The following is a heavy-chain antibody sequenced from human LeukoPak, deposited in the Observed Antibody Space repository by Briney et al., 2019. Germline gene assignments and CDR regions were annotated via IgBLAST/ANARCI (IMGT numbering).Heavy chain of an antibody. CDR1: GGTFSSYA. D-gene: IGHD4-17*01. Sequence: ASGKVSCKASGGTFSSYAISWVRQAPGQGLEWMGRIIPILGIANYAQKFQGRVTITADKSTSTAYMELSSLRSEDTAVYYCARGLGQYDYDDYGVDYYYGMDVWGQGTTVTVSS. V-gene: IGHV1-69*04. CDR3: ARGLGQYDYDDYGVDYYYGMDV. CDR2: IIPILGIA. J-gene: IGHJ6*02.